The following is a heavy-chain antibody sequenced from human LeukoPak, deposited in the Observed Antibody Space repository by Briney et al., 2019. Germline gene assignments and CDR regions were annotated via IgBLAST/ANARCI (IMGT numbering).Heavy chain of an antibody. CDR1: GYTFTNYA. CDR3: ARVPYSGYELPDY. Sequence: ASVKVSCKASGYTFTNYAIHWVRQAPGQRLEWMGWFNSDTGNTEYSQKFQGRVTMTRNTSISTAYMELSSLRSEDTAVYYCARVPYSGYELPDYWGQGTLVIVSS. CDR2: FNSDTGNT. V-gene: IGHV1-3*01. J-gene: IGHJ4*02. D-gene: IGHD5-12*01.